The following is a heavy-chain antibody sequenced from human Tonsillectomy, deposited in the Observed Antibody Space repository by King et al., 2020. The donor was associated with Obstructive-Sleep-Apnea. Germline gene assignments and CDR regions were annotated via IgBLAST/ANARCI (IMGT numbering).Heavy chain of an antibody. D-gene: IGHD2/OR15-2a*01. CDR2: ISSSSSTT. V-gene: IGHV3-48*04. J-gene: IGHJ4*02. Sequence: VQLVESGGGLVQPGGSLRLSCAASGFTFSSYSMNWVRQGPGKGLGWISYISSSSSTTYYSDSVKGRITISRDNAKNSLYLQMNSLRPEDTAVNYCARDGSTFNWGQGTLVTVSS. CDR1: GFTFSSYS. CDR3: ARDGSTFN.